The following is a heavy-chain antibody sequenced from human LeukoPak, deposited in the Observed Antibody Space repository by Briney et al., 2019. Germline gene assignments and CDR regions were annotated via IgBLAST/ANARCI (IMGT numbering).Heavy chain of an antibody. J-gene: IGHJ4*02. CDR2: INPNSGGT. Sequence: GASVKVSCKASGYTFTGYYMHWVRQAPGQGLEWMGWINPNSGGTNYAQKFQGRVTMTRDTSISTAYMELSRLRPDDTAVYYCARDQRIVVGATTVDYWGQGTLVTVSS. D-gene: IGHD1-26*01. CDR1: GYTFTGYY. V-gene: IGHV1-2*02. CDR3: ARDQRIVVGATTVDY.